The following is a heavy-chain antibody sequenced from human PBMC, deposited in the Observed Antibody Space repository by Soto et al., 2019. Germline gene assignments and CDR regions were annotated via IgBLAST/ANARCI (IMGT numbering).Heavy chain of an antibody. CDR1: GFTFSTSA. D-gene: IGHD6-13*01. V-gene: IGHV3-23*01. J-gene: IGHJ6*02. CDR2: ISSSGDDT. Sequence: GGSLRLSCAASGFTFSTSAMSWVRQAPGMGLEWVSAISSSGDDTYYADSVKGRFTISKDNSKNTLYLQMNSLRAEDTAVYYCARPIIAAAGNYYYYYGMDVWGQGTTVTVSS. CDR3: ARPIIAAAGNYYYYYGMDV.